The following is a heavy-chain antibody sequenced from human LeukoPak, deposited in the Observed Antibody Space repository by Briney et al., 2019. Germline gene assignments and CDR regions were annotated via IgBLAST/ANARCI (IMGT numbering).Heavy chain of an antibody. Sequence: SETLSLTCTVSGGSISSGSYYWSWIRQPAGKGLEWIGRIYTSGSTNYNPSLKSRVTISVDTSKNQFSLKLSSVTAADTAVYYCARVSPYDFWSGYFDYYYYMDVWGKGTTVTVSS. V-gene: IGHV4-61*02. CDR3: ARVSPYDFWSGYFDYYYYMDV. CDR1: GGSISSGSYY. D-gene: IGHD3-3*01. CDR2: IYTSGST. J-gene: IGHJ6*03.